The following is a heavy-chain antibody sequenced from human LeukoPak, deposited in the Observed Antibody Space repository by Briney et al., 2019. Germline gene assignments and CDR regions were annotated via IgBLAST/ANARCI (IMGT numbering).Heavy chain of an antibody. V-gene: IGHV4-59*01. CDR1: GGSISSYY. J-gene: IGHJ3*02. CDR3: ARDLSGGSCFDI. CDR2: IYYSGST. Sequence: SETLSLTCTVSGGSISSYYWSWIRQPPGKGLEWIWYIYYSGSTNYNPSLKSRVTISVDTSKNQFSLKLSSVTAADTAVYYCARDLSGGSCFDIWGQGTMVTVPS. D-gene: IGHD2-15*01.